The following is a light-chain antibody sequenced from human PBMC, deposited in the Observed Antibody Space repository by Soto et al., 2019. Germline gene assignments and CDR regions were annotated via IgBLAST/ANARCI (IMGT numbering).Light chain of an antibody. Sequence: DIQMTQSPSSLSASVGDRVTITCRTSQSINTYLNWYQQKPGKAPKVLIYGASTLKSGVPLRFSGSGSGTDFTLTISILEPEDFATYFCQESYSHLWGTCGQGTKVEIK. J-gene: IGKJ1*01. CDR3: QESYSHLWGT. CDR2: GAS. V-gene: IGKV1-39*01. CDR1: QSINTY.